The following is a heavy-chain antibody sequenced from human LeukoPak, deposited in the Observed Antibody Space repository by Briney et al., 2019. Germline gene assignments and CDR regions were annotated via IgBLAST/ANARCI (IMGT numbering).Heavy chain of an antibody. J-gene: IGHJ3*02. D-gene: IGHD5-18*01. CDR3: ARRGYSYGYGHDGFDI. Sequence: GGSLRLSCAASGFTFSRYDMLWVRHATGKGLEWVADICTAGDTYYIGSVKGRFTISRENAKNSLYLKMYSLRDGDTGVYFCARRGYSYGYGHDGFDIWGQGTMVTVSS. V-gene: IGHV3-13*01. CDR2: ICTAGDT. CDR1: GFTFSRYD.